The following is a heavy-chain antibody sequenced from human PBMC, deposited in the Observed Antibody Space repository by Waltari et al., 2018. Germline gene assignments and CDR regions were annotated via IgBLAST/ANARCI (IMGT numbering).Heavy chain of an antibody. CDR3: ANSRYYDSSGHLCFDY. V-gene: IGHV3-23*04. CDR1: GFTFSSYA. J-gene: IGHJ4*02. Sequence: EVQLVESGGGLVQPGGSLRLSCAASGFTFSSYAMSWVRQAPGNGLEWVSAISGSGGSTYYADSVKGRFTISRDNSKNTLYLQMNSLRAEDTAVYYCANSRYYDSSGHLCFDYWGQGTLVTVSS. D-gene: IGHD3-22*01. CDR2: ISGSGGST.